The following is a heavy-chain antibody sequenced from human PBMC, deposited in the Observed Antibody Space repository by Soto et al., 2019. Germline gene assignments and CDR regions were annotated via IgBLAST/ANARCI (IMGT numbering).Heavy chain of an antibody. CDR2: IIPLCGTA. D-gene: IGHD2-21*02. CDR3: VRKAACGGDCYAFDS. CDR1: GGTFSSNT. J-gene: IGHJ4*02. Sequence: QVQLVQSGAEVKKPGSSVKISCRASGGTFSSNTINWVRQAAGQGLEWMGGIIPLCGTANYAEKFQGRITITADKSTKTEYMELRSLRSDDTAVYYCVRKAACGGDCYAFDSWGQGTLVTVSS. V-gene: IGHV1-69*06.